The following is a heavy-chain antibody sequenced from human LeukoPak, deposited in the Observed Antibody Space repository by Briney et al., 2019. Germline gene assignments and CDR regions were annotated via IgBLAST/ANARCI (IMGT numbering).Heavy chain of an antibody. CDR1: GGSFSGYY. Sequence: SETLSLTCAVYGGSFSGYYWSWIRQPPGKGLEWIGEINHSGSTNYNPSLKSRVTISVDTSKNQFSLKLSSVTAADTAVYYCARGLSYLYYDFWSGYPTFDPWGQGTLVTVSS. D-gene: IGHD3-3*01. V-gene: IGHV4-34*01. J-gene: IGHJ5*02. CDR3: ARGLSYLYYDFWSGYPTFDP. CDR2: INHSGST.